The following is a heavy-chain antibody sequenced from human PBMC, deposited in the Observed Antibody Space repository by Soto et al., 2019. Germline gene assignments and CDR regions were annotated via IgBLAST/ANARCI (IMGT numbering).Heavy chain of an antibody. D-gene: IGHD4-4*01. Sequence: VQLVESGGGLVKPGGSPRLSCAASGFIFATHTINWVRQAPGKGLEWVSSITGSGIYTRYADSVKGRFTASRDNAKASLYLQMNSLGAEDTAVYYCVKEGISNYNEYFDYWGQGTLVTVSS. V-gene: IGHV3-21*02. CDR1: GFIFATHT. J-gene: IGHJ4*02. CDR3: VKEGISNYNEYFDY. CDR2: ITGSGIYT.